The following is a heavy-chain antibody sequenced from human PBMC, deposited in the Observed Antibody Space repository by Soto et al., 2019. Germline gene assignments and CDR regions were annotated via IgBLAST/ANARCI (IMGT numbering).Heavy chain of an antibody. V-gene: IGHV4-59*01. D-gene: IGHD6-6*01. Sequence: KPSETLSLTCTVSGGSISSYYWSWIRQPPGKGLEWIGYIYYSGSTNYNPSLKSRVTISVDTSKNQFSLKLSSVTAADTAVYYCASARGNQLVVDYWGQGTLVTVSS. CDR1: GGSISSYY. CDR3: ASARGNQLVVDY. CDR2: IYYSGST. J-gene: IGHJ4*02.